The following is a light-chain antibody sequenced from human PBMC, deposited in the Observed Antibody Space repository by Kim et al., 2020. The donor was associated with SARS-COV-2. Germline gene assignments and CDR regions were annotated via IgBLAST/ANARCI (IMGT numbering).Light chain of an antibody. J-gene: IGLJ2*01. V-gene: IGLV2-14*03. CDR1: SSDVGGYNY. CDR2: DVS. Sequence: GQSITISCTGTSSDVGGYNYVSCYQQHPSKAPKLRIYDVSNRPSGVSNRFSGSKSGNTASLTISGLQAEDEAVYYCSSYTGSSTVVFGGGTQLTVL. CDR3: SSYTGSSTVV.